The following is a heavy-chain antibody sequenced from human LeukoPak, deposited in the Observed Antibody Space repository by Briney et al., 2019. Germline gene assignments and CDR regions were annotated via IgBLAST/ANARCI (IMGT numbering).Heavy chain of an antibody. CDR1: GFTFSNYW. V-gene: IGHV3-7*01. D-gene: IGHD3-9*01. J-gene: IGHJ4*02. CDR2: IKQDGSEK. CDR3: ARVILFRYMVSSYYFDY. Sequence: GGSLRLSCAASGFTFSNYWMSWVRQAPGKGLEWVADIKQDGSEKYYVDSLKGRFTISRDNAKNSLYLQMNSLRAEDTAVYYCARVILFRYMVSSYYFDYWGQGTLVTVSS.